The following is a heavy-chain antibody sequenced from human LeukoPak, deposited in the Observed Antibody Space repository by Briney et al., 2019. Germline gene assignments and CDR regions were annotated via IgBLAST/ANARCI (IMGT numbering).Heavy chain of an antibody. V-gene: IGHV3-48*04. J-gene: IGHJ4*02. Sequence: GGSLRLSCAASGFTFRSYAMSWVRQAPGKGLDWVSYISSSSSTIYYADSVKGRFTISRDNAKNSLYLQMNSLRGEDTAVYYCARDTRGESDYWGQGTLVTVSS. CDR3: ARDTRGESDY. CDR1: GFTFRSYA. CDR2: ISSSSSTI. D-gene: IGHD2-2*01.